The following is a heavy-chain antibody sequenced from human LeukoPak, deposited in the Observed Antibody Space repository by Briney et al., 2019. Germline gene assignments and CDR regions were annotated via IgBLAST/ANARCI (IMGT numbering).Heavy chain of an antibody. CDR3: ARGGWLQFDY. V-gene: IGHV4-59*01. CDR2: IYYSGST. D-gene: IGHD5-24*01. CDR1: GGSISSYY. Sequence: KPSETLSLTCTVSGGSISSYYWSWIRQPPGKGPEWIGYIYYSGSTNYNPSLKSRVTISVDTSKNQFSLKLSSVTAADTAVYYCARGGWLQFDYWGQGTLVTVSS. J-gene: IGHJ4*02.